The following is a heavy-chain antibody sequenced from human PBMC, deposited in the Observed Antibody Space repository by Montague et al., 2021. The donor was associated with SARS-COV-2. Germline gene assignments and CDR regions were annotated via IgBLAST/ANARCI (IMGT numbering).Heavy chain of an antibody. D-gene: IGHD2-15*01. CDR2: IYYSGST. V-gene: IGHV4-59*01. Sequence: SETLSLTCAVSGGSISTYYYSWVRQPPGQGLEWIGDIYYSGSTNYNPSLKSRVTISIDTSKNQFSLELSSVTAADMAVYYCASAGGYCTGGSCYYVFWGQGTLVTVSS. CDR1: GGSISTYY. J-gene: IGHJ4*01. CDR3: ASAGGYCTGGSCYYVF.